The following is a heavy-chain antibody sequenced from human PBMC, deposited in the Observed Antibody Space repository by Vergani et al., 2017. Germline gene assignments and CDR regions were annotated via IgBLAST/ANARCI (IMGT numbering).Heavy chain of an antibody. Sequence: EVQLVESGGGLVQPGGSLRLSCAASGFTFSSYAMSWVRQAPGKGLEWVSAISVIGGSTYYADPVKGRFTSSRDNSKNKLYLQMNSLRAEDTAVYYCAKDQVILLWFGELNRGRDAFDSWGQGTMVTVSS. D-gene: IGHD3-10*01. CDR1: GFTFSSYA. CDR2: ISVIGGST. J-gene: IGHJ3*02. CDR3: AKDQVILLWFGELNRGRDAFDS. V-gene: IGHV3-23*04.